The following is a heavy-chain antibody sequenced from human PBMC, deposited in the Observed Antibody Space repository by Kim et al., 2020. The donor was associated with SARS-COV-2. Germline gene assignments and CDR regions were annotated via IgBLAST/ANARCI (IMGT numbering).Heavy chain of an antibody. V-gene: IGHV3-7*01. CDR1: GHTFGNYV. D-gene: IGHD3-10*01. CDR3: ASAFGDRTQPYSDCP. CDR2: INDNGSYK. Sequence: GGSLRLSCVASGHTFGNYVMSWVRQAPGKGLEWVANINDNGSYKYYVDSVKGRFTISRNNAKNSLYLQMNNLSAEDTAVYYCASAFGDRTQPYSDCPWGQGTLVTVSS. J-gene: IGHJ5*02.